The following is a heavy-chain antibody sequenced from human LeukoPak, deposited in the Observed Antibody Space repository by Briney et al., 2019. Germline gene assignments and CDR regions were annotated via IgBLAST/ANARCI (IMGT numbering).Heavy chain of an antibody. CDR3: ARKYSSSVDV. CDR1: GGSISSGGYY. D-gene: IGHD6-6*01. CDR2: IYHSGST. J-gene: IGHJ6*04. V-gene: IGHV4-30-2*01. Sequence: PSETLSLTCTVSGGSISSGGYYWSWIRQPPGKGLEWIGYIYHSGSTYYNPALKSRVTISVDRPKNQFSLKLSSVTAADTAVYYCARKYSSSVDVWGKGTTVTVSS.